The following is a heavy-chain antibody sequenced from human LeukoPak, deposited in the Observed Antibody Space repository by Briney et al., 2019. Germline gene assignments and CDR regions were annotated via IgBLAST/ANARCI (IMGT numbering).Heavy chain of an antibody. CDR2: IIPILGIA. J-gene: IGHJ4*02. Sequence: SVKVSCKSSGGTFSSYAISWVRQAPGQGLEWMGRIIPILGIANYAQKFQGRVTITADKSTTTAYMELSSLRSEDTAVYYCARVFASGWYPFDYWGQGTLVTVSS. CDR1: GGTFSSYA. CDR3: ARVFASGWYPFDY. D-gene: IGHD6-19*01. V-gene: IGHV1-69*04.